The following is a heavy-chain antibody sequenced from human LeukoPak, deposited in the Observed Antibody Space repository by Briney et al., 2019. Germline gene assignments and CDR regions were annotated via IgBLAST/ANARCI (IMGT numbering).Heavy chain of an antibody. CDR1: GFTFSSYA. D-gene: IGHD3-3*01. CDR3: ARGPLEWFPDYYYYYMDV. V-gene: IGHV3-53*01. Sequence: GSLRLSCAASGFTFSSYAMSWVRQAPGKGLEWVSVIYSGGSTYYADSVKGRFTISRDNSKNTLYLQMNSLRAEDTAVYYCARGPLEWFPDYYYYYMDVWGKGTTVTVSS. J-gene: IGHJ6*03. CDR2: IYSGGST.